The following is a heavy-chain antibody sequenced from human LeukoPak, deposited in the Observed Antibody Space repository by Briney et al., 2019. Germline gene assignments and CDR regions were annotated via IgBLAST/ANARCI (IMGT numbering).Heavy chain of an antibody. J-gene: IGHJ4*02. V-gene: IGHV4-59*01. CDR3: ASRGMDGYRF. D-gene: IGHD5-24*01. Sequence: SETLSLTCTVSGGSISSYYWSWIRQPPGKGLEWIGYIYYSGSTSYNPSLKSRVTISVDTSKNQFSLKLSSVTAADTAVYYCASRGMDGYRFWGQGTLVTVSS. CDR1: GGSISSYY. CDR2: IYYSGST.